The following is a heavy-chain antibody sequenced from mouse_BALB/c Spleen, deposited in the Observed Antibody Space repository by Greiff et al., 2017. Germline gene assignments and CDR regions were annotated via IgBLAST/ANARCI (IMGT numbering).Heavy chain of an antibody. V-gene: IGHV1-82*01. Sequence: VKLQESGPELVKPGASVKISCKASGYAFSSSWMNWVKQRPGQGLEWIGRIYPGDGDTNYNGKFKGKATLTADKSSSTAYMQLSSLTSVDSAVYFCAREGIYYYGSSSLYAMDYWGQGTSVTVSS. J-gene: IGHJ4*01. CDR1: GYAFSSSW. D-gene: IGHD1-1*01. CDR2: IYPGDGDT. CDR3: AREGIYYYGSSSLYAMDY.